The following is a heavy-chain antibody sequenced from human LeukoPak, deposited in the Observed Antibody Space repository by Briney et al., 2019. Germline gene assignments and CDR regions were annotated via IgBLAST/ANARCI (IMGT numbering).Heavy chain of an antibody. D-gene: IGHD6-6*01. CDR1: GFTFSSYG. J-gene: IGHJ4*02. CDR3: ARDLIREQYSSSAL. V-gene: IGHV3-30*02. CDR2: IRFDGSNK. Sequence: GGSLRLSCAASGFTFSSYGMHWVRQAPGKGLEWVAFIRFDGSNKYYADSVKGRFTISRDNAKNSLYLQMNSLRAEDTAVYYCARDLIREQYSSSALWGQGTLVTVSS.